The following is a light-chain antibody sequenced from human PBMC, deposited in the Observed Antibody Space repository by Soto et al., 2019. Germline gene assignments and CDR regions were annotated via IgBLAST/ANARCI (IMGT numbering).Light chain of an antibody. J-gene: IGLJ3*02. CDR2: GNN. V-gene: IGLV1-40*01. CDR1: TSNIGAGYD. CDR3: QSFATILRGPV. Sequence: QSVLTQPPSVSGAPGQRVTISCTGTTSNIGAGYDVHWYHQPPGAAPKLLISGNNNRPSGVPDRFSGSRSGTSVSLTNTVCRAEAEADYYCQSFATILRGPVFGGVTQLTVL.